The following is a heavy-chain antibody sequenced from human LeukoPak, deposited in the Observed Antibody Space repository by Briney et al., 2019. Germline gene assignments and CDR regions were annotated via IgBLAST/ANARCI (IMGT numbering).Heavy chain of an antibody. Sequence: ASVKDSCKASGYTFTGYYMHWVRQAPGQGLEWMGWINPNSGGTNYAQKFQGRVTMTRDTSISTAYMELSRLRSDDTAVYYCARGRGYSYGRGDYWGQGTLVTVSS. V-gene: IGHV1-2*02. CDR2: INPNSGGT. D-gene: IGHD5-18*01. J-gene: IGHJ4*02. CDR3: ARGRGYSYGRGDY. CDR1: GYTFTGYY.